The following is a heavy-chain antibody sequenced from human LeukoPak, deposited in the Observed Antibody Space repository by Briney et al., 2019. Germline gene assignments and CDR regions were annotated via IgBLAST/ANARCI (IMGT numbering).Heavy chain of an antibody. J-gene: IGHJ4*02. CDR3: ARTYGSGSYPRFDY. Sequence: SETLSLTCTVSGGSISSYYWSWIRQPAGKGLEWIGRIYTSGSTNYNPSLKSRVTMSVDTSKNQFSLKLSSVTAADTAVYYCARTYGSGSYPRFDYCGQGTLVTVSS. V-gene: IGHV4-4*07. D-gene: IGHD3-10*01. CDR1: GGSISSYY. CDR2: IYTSGST.